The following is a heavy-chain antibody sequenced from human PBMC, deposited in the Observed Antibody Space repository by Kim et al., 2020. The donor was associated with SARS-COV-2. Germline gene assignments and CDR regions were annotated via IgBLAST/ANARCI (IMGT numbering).Heavy chain of an antibody. V-gene: IGHV4-59*01. D-gene: IGHD3-9*01. Sequence: SETLSLTCTVSGGSISSYYWSWIRQPPGKGLEWIGYTYYSGRTIYNPSLTSRVTISVDTSKNHLSLRLSSVTAADTAVYYCARRYILTGDDSFDIWGQGTMVTVSS. CDR3: ARRYILTGDDSFDI. CDR2: TYYSGRT. CDR1: GGSISSYY. J-gene: IGHJ3*02.